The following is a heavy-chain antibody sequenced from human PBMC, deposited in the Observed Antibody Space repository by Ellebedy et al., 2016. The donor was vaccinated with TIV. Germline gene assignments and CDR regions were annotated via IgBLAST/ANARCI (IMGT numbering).Heavy chain of an antibody. V-gene: IGHV1-8*01. CDR3: ARRVPHFDY. Sequence: AASVKVSCKASGYTFADYDINWVRQATGQGLEYLGWMKPGSGNTGYAQKFEGRVTMTRDTSISTVYMELSSLTSEDTAVYYCARRVPHFDYWGQGTLVTVSS. J-gene: IGHJ4*02. CDR1: GYTFADYD. CDR2: MKPGSGNT.